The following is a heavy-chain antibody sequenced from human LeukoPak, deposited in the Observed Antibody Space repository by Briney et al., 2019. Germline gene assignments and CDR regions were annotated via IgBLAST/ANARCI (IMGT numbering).Heavy chain of an antibody. D-gene: IGHD2-8*02. CDR2: IYHSGST. CDR3: ARGYWFYFDY. J-gene: IGHJ4*02. Sequence: SETLSLTCTVSGYSISSGYYWGWIRQPPGKGLEWIGSIYHSGSTYYNPSLKSRVTISVDTSKNQFSLKLSSVTAADTAVYCCARGYWFYFDYWGQGTLVTVSS. V-gene: IGHV4-38-2*02. CDR1: GYSISSGYY.